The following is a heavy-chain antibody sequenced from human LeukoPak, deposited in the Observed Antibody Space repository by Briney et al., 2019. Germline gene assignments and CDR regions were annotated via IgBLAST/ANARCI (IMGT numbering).Heavy chain of an antibody. J-gene: IGHJ4*02. CDR1: GGSISSYY. CDR2: IYYSGST. Sequence: PLETLSLTCTVSGGSISSYYWSWIRQPPGKGLEWIGYIYYSGSTNYNPSLKSRVTISVDTSKNQFSLKLSSVTAADTAVYYCARGLGANGDYWGQGTLVTVSS. CDR3: ARGLGANGDY. D-gene: IGHD1-26*01. V-gene: IGHV4-59*01.